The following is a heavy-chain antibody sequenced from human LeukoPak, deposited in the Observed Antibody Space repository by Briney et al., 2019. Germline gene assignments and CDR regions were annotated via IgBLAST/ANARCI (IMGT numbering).Heavy chain of an antibody. V-gene: IGHV6-1*01. D-gene: IGHD4-23*01. CDR3: AKLGGNFVDL. CDR1: GDSVSSNNAA. CDR2: TYYRSRWYD. Sequence: SQTLSLTCAISGDSVSSNNAARNWIRQSPSRGLEWLGRTYYRSRWYDDYAVSVKGRITISPDTSRNQFSLHLNSVTPEDTAVYYCAKLGGNFVDLWGQGTLVTVSS. J-gene: IGHJ5*02.